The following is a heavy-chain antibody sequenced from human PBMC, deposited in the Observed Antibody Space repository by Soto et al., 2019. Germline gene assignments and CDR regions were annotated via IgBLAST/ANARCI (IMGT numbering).Heavy chain of an antibody. Sequence: SETLSLTCTVSGDSVSSGSYSWSWIRQAPGKELEWIGKIYNTGSTYYNPSLKTRVTISIDTTRNQFSLTLSSVTAADTAVYYCAANGAIFEYFGTDVWGQGTTVTVSS. V-gene: IGHV4-61*01. CDR1: GDSVSSGSYS. D-gene: IGHD3-3*01. CDR2: IYNTGST. J-gene: IGHJ6*02. CDR3: AANGAIFEYFGTDV.